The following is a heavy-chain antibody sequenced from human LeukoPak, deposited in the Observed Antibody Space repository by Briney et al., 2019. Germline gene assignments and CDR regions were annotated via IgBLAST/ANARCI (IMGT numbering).Heavy chain of an antibody. V-gene: IGHV3-21*01. J-gene: IGHJ3*02. D-gene: IGHD3-22*01. CDR2: ISSSSSYI. CDR3: ASGDTTGYSGDAFNI. CDR1: GFTFSSYS. Sequence: PGGSLRLSCAASGFTFSSYSMNWARQAPGKGLEWVSSISSSSSYIYYADSVKGRFTISRDTSKNTLYMQMDSLRAEDTAVYYCASGDTTGYSGDAFNIWGQGTMVTVSS.